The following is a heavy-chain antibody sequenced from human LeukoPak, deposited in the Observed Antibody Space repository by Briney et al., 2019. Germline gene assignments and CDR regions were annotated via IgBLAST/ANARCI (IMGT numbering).Heavy chain of an antibody. CDR2: IYSDGST. CDR3: ARGDWGY. D-gene: IGHD3/OR15-3a*01. CDR1: GFIVSSYY. J-gene: IGHJ4*02. Sequence: GGSLRLSCAASGFIVSSYYMTWVRQAPGKGLEWVSVIYSDGSTYYRDSVKGRFAISRDNSKNTLYLQMNSLSAEDTAVYYCARGDWGYWGQGTLVTVSS. V-gene: IGHV3-53*01.